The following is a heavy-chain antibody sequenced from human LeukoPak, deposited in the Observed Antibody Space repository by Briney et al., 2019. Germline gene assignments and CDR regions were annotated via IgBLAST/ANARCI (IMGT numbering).Heavy chain of an antibody. J-gene: IGHJ4*02. V-gene: IGHV1-2*02. D-gene: IGHD3-3*01. Sequence: ASVKVSCKASGYTFTSYGISWVRQAPGQGLEWMGWINPNSGGTNYAQKFQGRVTMTRDTSISTAYMELSRLRSDDTAVYYCARGDFWSGYYNYWGQGTLVTVSS. CDR2: INPNSGGT. CDR1: GYTFTSYG. CDR3: ARGDFWSGYYNY.